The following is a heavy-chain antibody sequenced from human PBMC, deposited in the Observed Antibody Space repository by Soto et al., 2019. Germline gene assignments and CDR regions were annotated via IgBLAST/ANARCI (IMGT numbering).Heavy chain of an antibody. J-gene: IGHJ4*02. CDR1: GYTFTSYG. Sequence: ASVKVSCKASGYTFTSYGISWVRQAPGQGLEWMGWISAYNGNTNYAQKLQGRVTMTTDTSTSTAYMELRSLRSEDTAVYYCARPPPYYGSGSYLYYWGQGTLVTVSS. CDR2: ISAYNGNT. CDR3: ARPPPYYGSGSYLYY. D-gene: IGHD3-10*01. V-gene: IGHV1-18*01.